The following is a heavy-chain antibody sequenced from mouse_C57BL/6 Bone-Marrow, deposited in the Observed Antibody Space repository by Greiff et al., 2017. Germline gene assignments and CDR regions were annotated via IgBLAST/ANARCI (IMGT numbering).Heavy chain of an antibody. CDR2: IYPRSGNT. V-gene: IGHV1-81*01. Sequence: QVQLQQSGAELARPGASVKLSCKASGYTFTSYGISWVKQRTGQGLEWIGEIYPRSGNTYYNAKFKGKATLTADTSSSTAYMELRSLTSEDSAVDFCARSDGYYGFAYWGQGTLVTVSA. D-gene: IGHD2-3*01. CDR3: ARSDGYYGFAY. J-gene: IGHJ3*01. CDR1: GYTFTSYG.